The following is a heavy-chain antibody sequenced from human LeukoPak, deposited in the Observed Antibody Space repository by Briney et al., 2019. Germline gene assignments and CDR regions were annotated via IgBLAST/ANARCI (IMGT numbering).Heavy chain of an antibody. CDR3: ARGGRHGDYERRSYFDY. CDR2: IIPIFGTA. D-gene: IGHD4-17*01. J-gene: IGHJ4*02. CDR1: GGTFSSYA. Sequence: SVKVSFKASGGTFSSYAISWVRQAPGQGLELMGRIIPIFGTANYAQKFQGKVTITTAESTSTAYIELRSLRSEDMAVDDCARGGRHGDYERRSYFDYWGQGTLVTVSS. V-gene: IGHV1-69*05.